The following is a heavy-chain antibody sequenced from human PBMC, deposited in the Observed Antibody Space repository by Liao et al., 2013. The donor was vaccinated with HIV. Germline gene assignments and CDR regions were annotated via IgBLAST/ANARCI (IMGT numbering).Heavy chain of an antibody. D-gene: IGHD3-22*01. CDR2: INHSGST. J-gene: IGHJ4*02. V-gene: IGHV4-34*01. CDR3: ARGYYDSSGYYLFDY. CDR1: GGSFSGYY. Sequence: QVQLQQWGAGLLKPSETLSLTCAVYGGSFSGYYWSWIRQPPGKGLEWIGEINHSGSTNYNPSLKSRVTISVDTSKNQFSLKLSSVTAADTAVYYCARGYYDSSGYYLFDYWAREPWSPSPQ.